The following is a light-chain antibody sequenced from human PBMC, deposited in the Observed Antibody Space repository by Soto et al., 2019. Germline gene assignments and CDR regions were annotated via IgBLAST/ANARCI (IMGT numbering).Light chain of an antibody. Sequence: DIQMTQSPSTLSASVGYRVTVSGRASQNIGTYLNWYQQKSGKAPKVLISDAYSLQSGVQSRFSGSGSGTDFTLTISSMQPEEYATYYCQKSYNTQLTSGGGTKLAI. J-gene: IGKJ4*01. CDR1: QNIGTY. V-gene: IGKV1-39*01. CDR3: QKSYNTQLT. CDR2: DAY.